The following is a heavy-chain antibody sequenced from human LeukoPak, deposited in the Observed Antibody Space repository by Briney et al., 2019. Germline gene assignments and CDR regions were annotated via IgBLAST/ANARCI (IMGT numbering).Heavy chain of an antibody. Sequence: PSETLSLTCTVSGGSISSYYWSWIRHPAGKGLEWIGRIYTSGSTNYNPSLKSRVTMSVDTSKNQVSLKLSSVTAADTAVYYCARSHYYDSSGWQNWGQGTLVTVSS. J-gene: IGHJ4*02. D-gene: IGHD3-22*01. CDR3: ARSHYYDSSGWQN. CDR2: IYTSGST. V-gene: IGHV4-4*07. CDR1: GGSISSYY.